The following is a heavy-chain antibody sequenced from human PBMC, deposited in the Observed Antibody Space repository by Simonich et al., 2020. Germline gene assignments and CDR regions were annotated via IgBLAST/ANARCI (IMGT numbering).Heavy chain of an antibody. V-gene: IGHV1-2*02. D-gene: IGHD1-1*01. Sequence: QVQLVQSGAEVKKPGASVKVSCKASGYTFTGYYMHWVRQAPGQGLKWRGWINPNRGGTNYAQKFKGRGTMTRDTSISTAYMELSRLRSDDTAVYYCASSKRGYNWNDFDYWGQGTLVTVSS. CDR3: ASSKRGYNWNDFDY. CDR1: GYTFTGYY. J-gene: IGHJ4*02. CDR2: INPNRGGT.